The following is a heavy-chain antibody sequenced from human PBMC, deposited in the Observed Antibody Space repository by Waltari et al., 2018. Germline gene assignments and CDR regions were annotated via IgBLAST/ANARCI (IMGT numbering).Heavy chain of an antibody. CDR3: ARDPAKMWIQLWLSSGMDV. V-gene: IGHV3-53*01. CDR2: IYSGGST. D-gene: IGHD5-18*01. CDR1: GFTVSSNY. J-gene: IGHJ6*02. Sequence: EVQLVESGGGLIQPGGSLRLSCAASGFTVSSNYMSWVRQAPGKGLELVSVIYSGGSTYYADSVKGRFTISRDNAKNSLYLQMNSLRVEDTAVYYCARDPAKMWIQLWLSSGMDVWGQGTTVTVSS.